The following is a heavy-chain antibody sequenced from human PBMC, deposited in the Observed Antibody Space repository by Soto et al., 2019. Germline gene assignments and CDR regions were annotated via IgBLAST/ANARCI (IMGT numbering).Heavy chain of an antibody. CDR3: AREMIPMIMGGISAMDD. D-gene: IGHD3-22*01. CDR1: KFTFASYV. J-gene: IGHJ6*02. Sequence: QVQLVESGGGVVQPERSQRLSCTASKFTFASYVMHWVRQAPGEGLEWVALISFDGTNKYYADSVKGRFTISRDNSKNTMYLQMNSLRPEDTAVYYCAREMIPMIMGGISAMDDWGQGTTVTVS. V-gene: IGHV3-30*04. CDR2: ISFDGTNK.